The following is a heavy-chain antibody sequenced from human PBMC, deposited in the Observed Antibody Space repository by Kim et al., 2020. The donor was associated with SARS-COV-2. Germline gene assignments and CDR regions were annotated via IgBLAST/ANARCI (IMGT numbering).Heavy chain of an antibody. Sequence: SETLSLTCTVSGGSISSGGYYWSWIRQHPGKGLEWIGYIYYSGSTYYNPSLKSRVTISVDTSKNQFSLKLSSVTAADTAVYYCARADVYTYRDWFDTWGQGTLVTVSP. D-gene: IGHD1-26*01. CDR1: GGSISSGGYY. J-gene: IGHJ5*02. V-gene: IGHV4-31*03. CDR3: ARADVYTYRDWFDT. CDR2: IYYSGST.